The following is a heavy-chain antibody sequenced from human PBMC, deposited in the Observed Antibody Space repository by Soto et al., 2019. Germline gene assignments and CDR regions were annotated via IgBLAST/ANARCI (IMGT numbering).Heavy chain of an antibody. D-gene: IGHD2-15*01. J-gene: IGHJ4*02. V-gene: IGHV3-23*01. CDR2: ISGSGGST. CDR3: AKDCSGGSCYRGFDY. CDR1: GFTFSSYA. Sequence: EVQLLESGGGLVQPGGSLRLSCAASGFTFSSYAMSWVRQAPGEGLEWVSAISGSGGSTYYADSVKGRFTISRDNSKNTLYLQMNSLRAEDTAVYYCAKDCSGGSCYRGFDYWGQGTLVTVSS.